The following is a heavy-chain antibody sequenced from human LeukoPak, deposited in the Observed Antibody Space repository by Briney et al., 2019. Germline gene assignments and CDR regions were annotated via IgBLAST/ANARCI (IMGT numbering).Heavy chain of an antibody. D-gene: IGHD2-2*02. CDR1: GYTFTSYD. CDR3: ARKMGPVPAAIRFGYYYYMDV. V-gene: IGHV1-8*03. J-gene: IGHJ6*03. CDR2: MNPNSGNT. Sequence: ASVKVPCKASGYTFTSYDTNWVRQATGQGLEWMGWMNPNSGNTGYAQKFQGRVTITRNTSISTAYMELSSLRSEDTAVYYCARKMGPVPAAIRFGYYYYMDVWGKGTTVTVSS.